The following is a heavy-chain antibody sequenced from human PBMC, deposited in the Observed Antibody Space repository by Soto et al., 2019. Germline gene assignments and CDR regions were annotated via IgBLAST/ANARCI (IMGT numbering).Heavy chain of an antibody. V-gene: IGHV4-34*01. CDR1: GGSFSGYY. CDR2: INHSGST. Sequence: SETLSLTCAVYGGSFSGYYWSWIRQPPGKGLEWIGEINHSGSTNYNPSLKSRVTISVDTSKNQFSLKLSSVTAADTAVYYCASRSSVTNRFVDYWCQGTLVTVSS. D-gene: IGHD4-17*01. J-gene: IGHJ4*02. CDR3: ASRSSVTNRFVDY.